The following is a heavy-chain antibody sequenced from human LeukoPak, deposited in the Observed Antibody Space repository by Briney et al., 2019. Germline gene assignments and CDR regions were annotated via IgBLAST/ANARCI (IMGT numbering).Heavy chain of an antibody. Sequence: GGSLRLSCAASGFIFSNYWMHWVRQAPGKGLVWVSRINSDGSSISYADSVKGRFTISRDNAKNTLHLQMNSLRAEDTAVYYCARGGLYGDYWGQGTLVTVSS. CDR3: ARGGLYGDY. V-gene: IGHV3-74*01. CDR2: INSDGSSI. D-gene: IGHD4-17*01. J-gene: IGHJ4*02. CDR1: GFIFSNYW.